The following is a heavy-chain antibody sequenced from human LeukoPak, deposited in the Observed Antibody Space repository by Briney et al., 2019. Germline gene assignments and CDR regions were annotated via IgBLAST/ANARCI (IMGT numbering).Heavy chain of an antibody. CDR3: AKDYHSLVVPAAPTLPLDY. J-gene: IGHJ4*02. D-gene: IGHD2-2*01. CDR2: IRYDGSNK. CDR1: GFTFSSYS. Sequence: PGGSLRLSCAASGFTFSSYSMNWVRQAPGKGLEWVAFIRYDGSNKYYADSVKGRFTISRDNSKNTLYLQMNSLRAEDTAVYYCAKDYHSLVVPAAPTLPLDYWGQGTLVTVSS. V-gene: IGHV3-30*02.